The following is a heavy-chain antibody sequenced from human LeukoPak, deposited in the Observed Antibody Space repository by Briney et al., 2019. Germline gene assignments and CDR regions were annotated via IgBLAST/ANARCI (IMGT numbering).Heavy chain of an antibody. D-gene: IGHD4-17*01. V-gene: IGHV1-8*01. Sequence: ASVTVSCKASGYTFTSYDINWVRQATGQGLEWMGWMNPNSGNTGYAHKFQGRVTITRNTSKSTAYMELSSLRSEDTAVYYCARVQDYGDFADYWGQGTLLTVSS. J-gene: IGHJ4*02. CDR1: GYTFTSYD. CDR2: MNPNSGNT. CDR3: ARVQDYGDFADY.